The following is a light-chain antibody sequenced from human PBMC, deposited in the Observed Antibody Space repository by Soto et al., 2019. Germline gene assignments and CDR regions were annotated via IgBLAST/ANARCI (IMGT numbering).Light chain of an antibody. CDR1: QSVSSNY. CDR2: GAS. CDR3: HQYGTSPAHS. J-gene: IGKJ2*03. V-gene: IGKV3-20*01. Sequence: EIVLTQSPGTLSLSPGERATLSCRASQSVSSNYLAWYQQKPGQAPGLLIYGASSRSTGLPDRFSGSGSGTDFTLTISRLEPEDFAVYYCHQYGTSPAHSFGQGTKLEVK.